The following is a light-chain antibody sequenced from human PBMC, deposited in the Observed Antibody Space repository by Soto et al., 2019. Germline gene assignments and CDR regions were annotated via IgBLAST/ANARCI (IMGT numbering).Light chain of an antibody. CDR3: MQALQSLT. J-gene: IGKJ5*01. CDR1: QSLLYNNTYNY. V-gene: IGKV2-28*01. CDR2: FGS. Sequence: EIVMTQSPLTLPVTPGEPASISCRSSQSLLYNNTYNYLDWYVQKPGQSPQLLIYFGSNRAAGVPERFSGSGSGTDFTLKINRVEAEDVGTYYCMQALQSLTFGQGTRLEIK.